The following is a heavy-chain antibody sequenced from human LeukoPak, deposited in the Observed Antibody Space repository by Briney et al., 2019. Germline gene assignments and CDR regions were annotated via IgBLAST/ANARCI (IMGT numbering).Heavy chain of an antibody. CDR2: ISSSGSTI. J-gene: IGHJ4*02. CDR3: ARLGEQPYYFDY. D-gene: IGHD1/OR15-1a*01. V-gene: IGHV3-48*03. Sequence: GGSLRLSCAASGFTFSSYEMNWVRQAPGKGLEWVSYISSSGSTIYYADSVKGRFTISRDNAKNSLYLQMNSLRAGDTAVYYCARLGEQPYYFDYWGQGTLVTVSS. CDR1: GFTFSSYE.